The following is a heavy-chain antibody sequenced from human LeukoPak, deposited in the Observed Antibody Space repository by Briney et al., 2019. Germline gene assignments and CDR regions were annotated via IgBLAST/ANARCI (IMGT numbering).Heavy chain of an antibody. V-gene: IGHV3-53*01. CDR1: GFTVSNNY. CDR3: ARKNWGSEFYYFDY. J-gene: IGHJ4*02. CDR2: IYSGGGT. Sequence: PGGSLRLSCAASGFTVSNNYMTWVRQPPGKGLEWVSIIYSGGGTNYADSVKGRFTISRDNSKNTLYLQMNSLRAEDTAVYYCARKNWGSEFYYFDYWGQGTLVTVSS. D-gene: IGHD7-27*01.